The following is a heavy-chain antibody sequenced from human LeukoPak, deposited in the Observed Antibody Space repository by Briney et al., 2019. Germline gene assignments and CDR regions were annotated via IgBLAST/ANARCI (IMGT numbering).Heavy chain of an antibody. CDR2: IYTSGST. V-gene: IGHV4-4*07. CDR1: GGSISSYY. D-gene: IGHD5-24*01. Sequence: PSETLSLTCTVSGGSISSYYWSWVRQPAGKGLEWIGRIYTSGSTNYNPSLKSRVTISVDKSKNQFSLKLSSVTAANTAVYYFASELLNTISDAFDIWGQGTMVTVSS. J-gene: IGHJ3*02. CDR3: ASELLNTISDAFDI.